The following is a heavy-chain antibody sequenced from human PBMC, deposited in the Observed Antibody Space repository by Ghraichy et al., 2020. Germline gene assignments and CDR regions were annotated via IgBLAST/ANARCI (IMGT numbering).Heavy chain of an antibody. CDR3: VKSDCGSDGCKLLDY. CDR2: LCGGGEDT. D-gene: IGHD2-21*01. J-gene: IGHJ4*02. Sequence: GGSLRLSCAGSGFTFSDNAMAWVRQAPGKGLEWVSRLCGGGEDTYSADSVKGRFTVSRDNAKNTVYLQMNSLRSEYTAVYYCVKSDCGSDGCKLLDYWAQGTLVTVSS. V-gene: IGHV3-23*01. CDR1: GFTFSDNA.